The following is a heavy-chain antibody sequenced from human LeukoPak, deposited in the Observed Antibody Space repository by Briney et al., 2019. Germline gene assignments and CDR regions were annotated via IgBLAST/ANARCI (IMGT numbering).Heavy chain of an antibody. J-gene: IGHJ6*02. V-gene: IGHV1-18*01. CDR1: GYTFTSYA. D-gene: IGHD5-12*01. CDR3: ARDFLRSYYYYGMDV. CDR2: ISAYNGNT. Sequence: ASVKVSCKASGYTFTSYAMNWVRQAPGQGLEWMGWISAYNGNTNYAQKLQGRVTMTTDTSTSTAYMELRSLRSDDTAVYYCARDFLRSYYYYGMDVWGQGTTVTVSS.